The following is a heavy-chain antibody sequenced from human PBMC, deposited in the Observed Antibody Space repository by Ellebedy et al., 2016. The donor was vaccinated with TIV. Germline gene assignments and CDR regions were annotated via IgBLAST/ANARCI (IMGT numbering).Heavy chain of an antibody. V-gene: IGHV4-34*01. Sequence: SETLSLTCAVYGGSFSGYYWSWIRQPPGKGLEWIGEINHSGRTNYNPSLKSRVTISVDTSKNQFSLKLSSVTAADTAVYYCAREKAGMTTFDYWGQGTLVTVSS. CDR3: AREKAGMTTFDY. J-gene: IGHJ4*02. CDR2: INHSGRT. CDR1: GGSFSGYY. D-gene: IGHD4-11*01.